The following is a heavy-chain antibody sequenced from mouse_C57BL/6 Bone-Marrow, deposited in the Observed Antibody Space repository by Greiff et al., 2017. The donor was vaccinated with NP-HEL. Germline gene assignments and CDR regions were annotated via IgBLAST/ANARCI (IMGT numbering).Heavy chain of an antibody. Sequence: EVQLVESGGGLVQPGGSMKLSCAASGFTFSDAWMDWVRQSPEKGLEWVAEIRNKANNHATYYAESVKGRFTISRDDSKSSVYLQMNSLRAEDTCIYYCHYYGSSSYYDAMDYWGQGTSGTVSA. CDR2: IRNKANNHAT. D-gene: IGHD1-1*01. CDR3: HYYGSSSYYDAMDY. CDR1: GFTFSDAW. J-gene: IGHJ4*01. V-gene: IGHV6-6*01.